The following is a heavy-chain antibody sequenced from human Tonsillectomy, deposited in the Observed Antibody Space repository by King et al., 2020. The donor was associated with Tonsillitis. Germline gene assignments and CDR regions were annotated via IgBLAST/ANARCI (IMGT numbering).Heavy chain of an antibody. CDR1: GFTFGDYA. CDR2: ISSKSSGGTT. Sequence: VQLVESGGGLVQPGRSLRVSCTAAGFTFGDYAMSWFRQPPGKGLEWVGFISSKSSGGTTGFAALVKGSFTISRDYSKSIAYLQMNSLKTEDTAVYYCTRDTMVRGVSYYYYYMDVWGKGTTVTVSS. J-gene: IGHJ6*03. CDR3: TRDTMVRGVSYYYYYMDV. V-gene: IGHV3-49*03. D-gene: IGHD3-10*01.